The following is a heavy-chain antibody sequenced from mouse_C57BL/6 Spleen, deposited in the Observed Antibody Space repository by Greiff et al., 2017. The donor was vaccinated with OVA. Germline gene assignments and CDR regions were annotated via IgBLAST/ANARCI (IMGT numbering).Heavy chain of an antibody. CDR2: INPNNGGT. J-gene: IGHJ2*01. CDR1: GYTFTDYY. V-gene: IGHV1-26*01. D-gene: IGHD1-1*02. Sequence: EVQLQQSGPELVKPGASVKISCKASGYTFTDYYMNWVKQSHGKSLEWIGDINPNNGGTSYNQKFKGKATLTVDKSSSTAYMELRSLTSEDSAVYYCARSPRVGLDYWGQGTTLTVSS. CDR3: ARSPRVGLDY.